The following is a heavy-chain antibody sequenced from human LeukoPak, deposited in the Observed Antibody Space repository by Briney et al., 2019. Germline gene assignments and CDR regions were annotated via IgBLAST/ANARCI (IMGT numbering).Heavy chain of an antibody. CDR1: GGSISSSSYY. CDR3: HYGDNADP. CDR2: IYYSGST. Sequence: SETLSLTCTVSGGSISSSSYYWGWIRQPPGKGLEWIGSIYYSGSTYYNPSLKSRVTISVDTSENQFSLKLSSVTAADTAVYYCHYGDNADPWGQGTLVTVSS. V-gene: IGHV4-39*01. J-gene: IGHJ5*02. D-gene: IGHD4-17*01.